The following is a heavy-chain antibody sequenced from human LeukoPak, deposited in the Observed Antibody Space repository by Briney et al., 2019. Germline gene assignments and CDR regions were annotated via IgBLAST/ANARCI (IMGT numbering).Heavy chain of an antibody. J-gene: IGHJ4*02. V-gene: IGHV3-7*01. D-gene: IGHD6-13*01. Sequence: GGSLRLSCAASGFTFSSYWMSWVRQAPGKGLEWVANIKQDGSEKYYVDSVKGRFTISRDNSKNTLYLQMNSLRAEDTAVYYCASAGYSSSWSGDYWGQGTLVTVSS. CDR3: ASAGYSSSWSGDY. CDR1: GFTFSSYW. CDR2: IKQDGSEK.